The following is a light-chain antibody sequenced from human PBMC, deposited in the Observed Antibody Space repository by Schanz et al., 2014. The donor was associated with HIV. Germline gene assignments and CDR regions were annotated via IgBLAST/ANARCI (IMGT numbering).Light chain of an antibody. CDR1: SSDVGGYNY. V-gene: IGLV2-8*01. J-gene: IGLJ2*01. Sequence: QSVLTQPASVSGSPGQSVTISCTGTSSDVGGYNYVSWYQQHPGKAPKLIIFDVSERPSAVPDRFSGSKSGNTASLTVSGLQAEDEADYYCSSYAGNSNNLNVVFGGGTKLTVL. CDR3: SSYAGNSNNLNVV. CDR2: DVS.